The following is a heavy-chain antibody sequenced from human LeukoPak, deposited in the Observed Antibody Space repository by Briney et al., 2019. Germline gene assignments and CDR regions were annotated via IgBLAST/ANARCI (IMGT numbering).Heavy chain of an antibody. CDR1: GFTFSDYY. D-gene: IGHD3-3*01. Sequence: GGSLRLSCAASGFTFSDYYMSWIRQAPGKGLEWVSYISSSGSTIYYAATVKGRFTISRDTAKNTLYLQMNSLRAEDTAVYYCARVSSGGRIFGVVNNWFDPWGQGTLVTVSS. V-gene: IGHV3-11*01. CDR2: ISSSGSTI. CDR3: ARVSSGGRIFGVVNNWFDP. J-gene: IGHJ5*02.